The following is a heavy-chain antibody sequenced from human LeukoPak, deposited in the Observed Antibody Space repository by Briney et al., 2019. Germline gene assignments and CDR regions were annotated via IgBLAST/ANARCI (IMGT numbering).Heavy chain of an antibody. J-gene: IGHJ4*02. V-gene: IGHV3-23*01. Sequence: GGSLRLSCAASGFTFSDYYMSWIRQAPGKGLEWVSAISGSGGSTYYADSVKGRFTISRDNSKNTLYLQMNSLRAEDTAVYYCAKDTWIQLWLYFDYWGQGTLVTVSS. CDR2: ISGSGGST. CDR1: GFTFSDYY. CDR3: AKDTWIQLWLYFDY. D-gene: IGHD5-18*01.